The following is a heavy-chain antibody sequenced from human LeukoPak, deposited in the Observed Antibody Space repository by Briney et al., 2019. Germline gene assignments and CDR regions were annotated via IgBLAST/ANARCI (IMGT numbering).Heavy chain of an antibody. V-gene: IGHV4-59*08. D-gene: IGHD4-17*01. CDR3: AGDQYGMDV. CDR1: GGSISSYY. Sequence: PSETLSLTCTVSGGSISSYYWSWIRQPPGKGLEWIGYIYYSGSTNYNPSLKSRVTISVDTSKKQFSLKLSSVTAADPAVYYCAGDQYGMDVWGQGTTVTVSS. CDR2: IYYSGST. J-gene: IGHJ6*02.